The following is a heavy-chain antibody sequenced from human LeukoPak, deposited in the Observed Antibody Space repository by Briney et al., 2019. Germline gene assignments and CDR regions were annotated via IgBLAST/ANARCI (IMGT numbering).Heavy chain of an antibody. CDR2: IYYSGST. Sequence: SETLSLTCTVSGGSISSYHWSWIRQPPGKGLEWIGYIYYSGSTNHNPTLQSRVTISVDTSKNQFSLKLSSVTAADTAVYYCARGYSSSWYYFDYWGQGTLVTVSS. J-gene: IGHJ4*02. CDR1: GGSISSYH. V-gene: IGHV4-59*01. D-gene: IGHD6-13*01. CDR3: ARGYSSSWYYFDY.